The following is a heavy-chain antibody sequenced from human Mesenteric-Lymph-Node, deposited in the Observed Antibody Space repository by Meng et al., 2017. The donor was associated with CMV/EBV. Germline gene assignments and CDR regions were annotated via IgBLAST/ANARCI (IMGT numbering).Heavy chain of an antibody. D-gene: IGHD3-9*01. CDR1: GGTFFSYA. J-gene: IGHJ4*02. V-gene: IGHV1-69*06. Sequence: CKASGGTFFSYAITWVRQAPGQGLEWMGVIIPIFGTSNYAQNFQGRITITADKSTSTAYMELSSLRSDDTAVYYCARNEALTGRFDKWGQGTLVTVSS. CDR3: ARNEALTGRFDK. CDR2: IIPIFGTS.